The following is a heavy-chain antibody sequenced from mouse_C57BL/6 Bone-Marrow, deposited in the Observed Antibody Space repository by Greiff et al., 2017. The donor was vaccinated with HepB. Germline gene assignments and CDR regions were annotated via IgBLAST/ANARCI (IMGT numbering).Heavy chain of an antibody. CDR3: ARPLYYYGGYFDV. CDR1: GYAFSSSW. Sequence: VQLQQSGPELVKPGASVKISCKASGYAFSSSWMNWVKQRPGKGLEWIGRIYPGDGDTNYNGKFKGKATLTADKSSSTAYMQLSSLTSEDSAVYYCARPLYYYGGYFDVWGTGTTVTVSS. CDR2: IYPGDGDT. J-gene: IGHJ1*03. V-gene: IGHV1-82*01. D-gene: IGHD1-1*01.